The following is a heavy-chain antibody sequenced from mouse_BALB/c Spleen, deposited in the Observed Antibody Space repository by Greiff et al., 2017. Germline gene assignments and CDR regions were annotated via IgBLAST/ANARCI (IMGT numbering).Heavy chain of an antibody. CDR3: TSPDGYYDY. CDR1: GFTFSSYT. CDR2: ISSGGSYT. V-gene: IGHV5-6-4*01. J-gene: IGHJ2*01. Sequence: EVKVVESGGGLVKPGGSLKLSCAASGFTFSSYTMSWVRQTPEKRLEWVATISSGGSYTYYPDSVKGRFTISRVNAKNTLYLQMSSLKSEDTAMYYCTSPDGYYDYWGQGTTLTVSS. D-gene: IGHD2-3*01.